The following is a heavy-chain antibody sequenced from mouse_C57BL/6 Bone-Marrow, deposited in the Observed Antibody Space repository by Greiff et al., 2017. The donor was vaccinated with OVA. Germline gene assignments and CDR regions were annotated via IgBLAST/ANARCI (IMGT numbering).Heavy chain of an antibody. CDR2: INPNYGTT. V-gene: IGHV1-39*01. D-gene: IGHD2-1*01. CDR3: EYYGNYDPYFDY. CDR1: GYSFTDYN. Sequence: EVQLQESGPELVKPGASVKISCKASGYSFTDYNMNWVKQSNGKSLEWIGVINPNYGTTSYNQKFKGKATLTVDQSSSTAYMQLNSLTSEDSAVYYCEYYGNYDPYFDYWGQGTTLTVSS. J-gene: IGHJ2*01.